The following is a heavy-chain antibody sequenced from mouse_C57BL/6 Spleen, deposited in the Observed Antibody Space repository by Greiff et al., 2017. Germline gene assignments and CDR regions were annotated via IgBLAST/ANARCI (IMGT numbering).Heavy chain of an antibody. CDR1: CYTFTSYW. D-gene: IGHD1-2*01. Sequence: VQLKQPGAELVKPGASVKLSCKASCYTFTSYWMHWVKQRPGQGLEWIGMIHPNSGSTNYNEKFKSKATLTVDKSSSTAYMQLSSLTSEDSAVYYCARSLLRYAMDYWGQGTSVTVSS. J-gene: IGHJ4*01. V-gene: IGHV1-64*01. CDR3: ARSLLRYAMDY. CDR2: IHPNSGST.